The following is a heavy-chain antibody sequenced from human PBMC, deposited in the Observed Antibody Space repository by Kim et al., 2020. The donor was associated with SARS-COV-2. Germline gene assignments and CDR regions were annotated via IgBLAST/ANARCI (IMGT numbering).Heavy chain of an antibody. D-gene: IGHD1-26*01. J-gene: IGHJ3*02. CDR3: VRDRMVGAVVI. V-gene: IGHV3-48*02. Sequence: SQAESVKGQITISRDNAKNSLYLQMNSLRDEDTALYYCVRDRMVGAVVIWGQGTMVTVSS.